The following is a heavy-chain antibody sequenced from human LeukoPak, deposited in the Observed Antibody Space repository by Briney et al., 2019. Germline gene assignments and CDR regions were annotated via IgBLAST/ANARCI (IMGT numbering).Heavy chain of an antibody. J-gene: IGHJ4*02. CDR2: ISGSGGAT. V-gene: IGHV3-23*01. D-gene: IGHD1-14*01. Sequence: QPGGSLRLSCAASGFTFSSYATSWGRQAPAKGLEWVSVISGSGGATHYADSVKGRFTISRDNSKNTLYLQMNSLRGEDTAVYYCAKDGQVNQPDRLFTDWGQGTLVIVSS. CDR3: AKDGQVNQPDRLFTD. CDR1: GFTFSSYA.